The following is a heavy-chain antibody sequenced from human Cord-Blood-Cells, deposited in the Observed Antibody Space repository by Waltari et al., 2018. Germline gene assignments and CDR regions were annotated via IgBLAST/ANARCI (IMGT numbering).Heavy chain of an antibody. D-gene: IGHD4-17*01. CDR1: GGPIFLSNV. J-gene: IGHJ6*02. CDR3: ASHGSGDYYYYYGMDV. Sequence: QVQLQESGPGLVKPSGFLSLTCAVSGGPIFLSNVVLWVRQPPGKGLEWIGEIYHSGSTNYNPSLKSRVTISVDKSKNQFSLKLSSVTAADTAVYYCASHGSGDYYYYYGMDVWGPGTTVTVSS. CDR2: IYHSGST. V-gene: IGHV4-4*02.